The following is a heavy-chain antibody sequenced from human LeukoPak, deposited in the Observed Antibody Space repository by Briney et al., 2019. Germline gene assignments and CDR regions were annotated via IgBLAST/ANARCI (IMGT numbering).Heavy chain of an antibody. J-gene: IGHJ4*02. Sequence: GGSLRLSCAASGFTFSSYWTHWVRQAPGKGLVWVSRINSDGSSTSYADSVKGRFTISRDNAKNTLYLQMNSLRAEDTAVYYCAREGRCSSTSCHSFDYWGQGTLVTVSS. CDR2: INSDGSST. D-gene: IGHD2-2*02. CDR1: GFTFSSYW. CDR3: AREGRCSSTSCHSFDY. V-gene: IGHV3-74*01.